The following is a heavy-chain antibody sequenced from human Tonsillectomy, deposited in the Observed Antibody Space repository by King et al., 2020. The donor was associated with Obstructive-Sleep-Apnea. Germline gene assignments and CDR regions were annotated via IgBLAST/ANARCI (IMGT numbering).Heavy chain of an antibody. D-gene: IGHD3-16*01. J-gene: IGHJ4*02. V-gene: IGHV4-34*01. CDR2: INHSCRT. Sequence: VQLQQWGAGLLKPSETLSLTCAVYGGSFSGYYWSWIRQPPGKWLELIGEINHSCRTNYHPSLKSRVPISVDTSKNQFSLKLSSVTAADTAVYYCARLAQGVTGGQGTLDTVSS. CDR3: ARLAQGVT. CDR1: GGSFSGYY.